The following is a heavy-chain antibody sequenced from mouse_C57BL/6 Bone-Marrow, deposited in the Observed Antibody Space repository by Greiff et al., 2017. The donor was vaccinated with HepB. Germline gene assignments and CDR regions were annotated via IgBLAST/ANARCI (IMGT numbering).Heavy chain of an antibody. J-gene: IGHJ1*03. V-gene: IGHV1-50*01. CDR2: IDPSDSYT. Sequence: QVQLQQPGAELVKPGASVKLSCKASGYTFTSYWMQWVKQRPGQGLEWIGEIDPSDSYTNYNQKFKGKATLTVATSSSTAYMQLSSLTSEDSAVYYCAREDYYWYFDVWGTGTTVTVSS. CDR3: AREDYYWYFDV. D-gene: IGHD2-4*01. CDR1: GYTFTSYW.